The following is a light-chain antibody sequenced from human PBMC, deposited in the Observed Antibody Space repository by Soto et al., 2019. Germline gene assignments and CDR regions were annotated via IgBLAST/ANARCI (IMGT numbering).Light chain of an antibody. CDR3: KQRSNFIT. V-gene: IGKV3-11*01. CDR1: QSVTNSY. J-gene: IGKJ5*01. CDR2: DAS. Sequence: DIVLTQSPATLSLSPGDRATLSCRASQSVTNSYLAWYQQNPGPHPSLLIYDASHRATGISARFSGSGSGTDFTLTISSLEPEDFAVYYCKQRSNFITCGNGTRVEIK.